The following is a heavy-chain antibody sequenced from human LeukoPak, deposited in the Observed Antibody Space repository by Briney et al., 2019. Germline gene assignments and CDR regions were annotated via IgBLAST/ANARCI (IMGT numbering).Heavy chain of an antibody. CDR3: ARAPLGSDYNPLYDY. J-gene: IGHJ4*02. V-gene: IGHV1-46*01. Sequence: GASVKVSCKASGYTFTSCAMHWVRQAPGQRLEWMGIINPSGGSTSYAQKFQGRVTMTRDTSTSTVYMELSSLRSEDTAVYYCARAPLGSDYNPLYDYWGQGTLVTVSS. CDR1: GYTFTSCA. D-gene: IGHD4-11*01. CDR2: INPSGGST.